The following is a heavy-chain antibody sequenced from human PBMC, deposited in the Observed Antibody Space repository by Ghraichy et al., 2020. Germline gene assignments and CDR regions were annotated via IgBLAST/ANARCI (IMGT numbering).Heavy chain of an antibody. Sequence: GGSLRLSCAASGFTFSSYSMNWVRQAPGKGLEWVSYISSSSSTIYYADSVKGRFTISRDNAKNSLYLQMNSLRDEDTAVYYCARDTYQGPLRYFDWFDYWGQGTLVTVSS. J-gene: IGHJ4*02. CDR1: GFTFSSYS. V-gene: IGHV3-48*02. CDR3: ARDTYQGPLRYFDWFDY. D-gene: IGHD3-9*01. CDR2: ISSSSSTI.